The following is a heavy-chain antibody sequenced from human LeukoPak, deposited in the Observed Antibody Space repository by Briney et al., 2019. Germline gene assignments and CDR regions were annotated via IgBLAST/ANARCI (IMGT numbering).Heavy chain of an antibody. CDR2: IYYSGST. J-gene: IGHJ6*03. D-gene: IGHD3-22*01. CDR3: ARSHTNYYDSSGYYETSYYYYYMDV. Sequence: SETLSLTCTVSGGSISSYYWSWIRQPPGKGLEWIGYIYYSGSTNYNPSLKSRVAISVDTSKNQFSLKLSSVTAADTAVYYCARSHTNYYDSSGYYETSYYYYYMDVWGKGTTVTISS. V-gene: IGHV4-59*01. CDR1: GGSISSYY.